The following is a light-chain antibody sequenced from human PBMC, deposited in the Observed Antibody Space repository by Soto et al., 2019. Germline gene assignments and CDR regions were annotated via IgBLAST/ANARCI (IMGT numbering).Light chain of an antibody. V-gene: IGKV1-9*01. CDR3: QQLNSYPPLT. J-gene: IGKJ4*01. CDR1: QGISSY. CDR2: AAS. Sequence: IQLTQSPSSLSASVGDRVTITCRASQGISSYLAWYQQKPGKGTKLLIYAASTLQSRVPSSFSGSGSGTDFTLTISSLQPEDFATYYCQQLNSYPPLTFGGGTKVEIK.